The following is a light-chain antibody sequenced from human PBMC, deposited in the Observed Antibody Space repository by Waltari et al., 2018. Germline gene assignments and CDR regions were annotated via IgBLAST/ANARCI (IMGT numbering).Light chain of an antibody. V-gene: IGLV2-8*01. CDR2: EVN. CDR3: SSYAHNNHFV. Sequence: FVLTQLSSETGPRGQSVTLAGTGTTRDGRADNYVTWYQQHPGKVPKLLIYEVNKRPSGFPDRVSGSKSGHTASLNVSGLQADDEADYYCSSYAHNNHFVFGTGTKVTVL. J-gene: IGLJ1*01. CDR1: TRDGRADNY.